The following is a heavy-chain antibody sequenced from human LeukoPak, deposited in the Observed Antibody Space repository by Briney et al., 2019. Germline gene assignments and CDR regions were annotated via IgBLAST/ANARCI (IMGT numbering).Heavy chain of an antibody. CDR3: ARLAVFGVVMDYYYYMDV. CDR1: GGSISSGGYY. J-gene: IGHJ6*03. V-gene: IGHV4-30-2*01. D-gene: IGHD3-3*01. CDR2: IYHSGST. Sequence: SETLSLTCTVSGGSISSGGYYWSWIRQPPGKGLEWIGYIYHSGSTYYNPSLKSRVTISVDRSKNQFSLKLSSVTAADTAVYYCARLAVFGVVMDYYYYMDVWGKGTTVTVSS.